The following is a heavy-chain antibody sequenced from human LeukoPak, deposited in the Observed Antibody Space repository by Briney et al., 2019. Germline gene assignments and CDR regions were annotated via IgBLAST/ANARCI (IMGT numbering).Heavy chain of an antibody. CDR1: GGSISSYY. CDR2: IYYSGST. Sequence: PSETLSLTCTVSGGSISSYYCSWIRQPPGKGLEWIGYIYYSGSTNYNPSLKSRVTISVDTSKNQFSLKLSSVTAADTAVYYCARSWVPAAHKAAFDIWGQGTTVTVSS. J-gene: IGHJ3*02. CDR3: ARSWVPAAHKAAFDI. V-gene: IGHV4-59*01. D-gene: IGHD2-2*01.